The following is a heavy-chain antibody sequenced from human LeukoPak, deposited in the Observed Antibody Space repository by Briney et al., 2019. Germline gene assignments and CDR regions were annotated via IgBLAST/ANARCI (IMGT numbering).Heavy chain of an antibody. Sequence: ASVKVSCKASGSTFSSYAISWVRQAPGQGLEWMGGIIPIFGTANYAQKFQGRVTITADESTSTAYMELSSLRSEDTAVYYCASRDIEELPYRAVDYWGQGTMVTVSS. CDR1: GSTFSSYA. CDR2: IIPIFGTA. D-gene: IGHD2-15*01. V-gene: IGHV1-69*13. J-gene: IGHJ4*02. CDR3: ASRDIEELPYRAVDY.